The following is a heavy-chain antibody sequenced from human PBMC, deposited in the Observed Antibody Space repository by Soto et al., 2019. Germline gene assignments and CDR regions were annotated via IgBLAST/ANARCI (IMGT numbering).Heavy chain of an antibody. CDR2: IIPIFGTA. D-gene: IGHD4-17*01. J-gene: IGHJ6*03. V-gene: IGHV1-69*13. CDR1: GGTFSSYA. CDR3: ARVADTVAPNYYYYCMDV. Sequence: SVKVSCKASGGTFSSYAISWVRQAPGQGLEWMGGIIPIFGTANYAQKFQGRVTITADESTSTAYMELSSLRSEDTAVYYCARVADTVAPNYYYYCMDVWGKGTTVTVSS.